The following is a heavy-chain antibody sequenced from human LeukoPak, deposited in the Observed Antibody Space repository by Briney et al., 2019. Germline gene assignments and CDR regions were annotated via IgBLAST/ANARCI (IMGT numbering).Heavy chain of an antibody. V-gene: IGHV3-30*04. Sequence: TGGSLRLSCAASGFTFSDYTVHWVRQTPGKGLEWVAVISDDGHGRVQYYADPVKGRFTISRDSSRNTLYLQMNSLRAEDTAVYYCARDKRARVSNWFDPWGQGTLVTVSS. D-gene: IGHD5/OR15-5a*01. CDR1: GFTFSDYT. CDR2: ISDDGHGRVQ. J-gene: IGHJ5*02. CDR3: ARDKRARVSNWFDP.